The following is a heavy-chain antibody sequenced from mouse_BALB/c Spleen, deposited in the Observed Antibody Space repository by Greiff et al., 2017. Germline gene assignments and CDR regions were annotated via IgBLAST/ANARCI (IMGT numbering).Heavy chain of an antibody. CDR3: ARQRYYGSSPYAMDY. CDR1: GFTFSSYG. J-gene: IGHJ4*01. CDR2: ISSGGSYT. V-gene: IGHV5-6*01. Sequence: AQLKQSGGDLVKPGGSLKLSCAASGFTFSSYGMSWVRQTPDKRLEWVATISSGGSYTYYPDSVKGRFTISRDNAKNTLYLQMSSLKSEDTAMYYCARQRYYGSSPYAMDYWGQGTSVTVSS. D-gene: IGHD1-1*01.